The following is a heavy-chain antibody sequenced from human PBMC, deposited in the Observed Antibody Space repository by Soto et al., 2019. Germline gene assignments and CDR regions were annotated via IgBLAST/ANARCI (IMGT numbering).Heavy chain of an antibody. J-gene: IGHJ5*02. CDR1: GYTFTSYG. V-gene: IGHV1-18*01. D-gene: IGHD3-3*01. Sequence: ASVKVSCKASGYTFTSYGISWVRQAPGQGLEWMGWISAYNGNTNYAQKLQGRVTMTTDTSTSTAYMELRSLRFDDTAVYYCARDGSPNFWSGYYTGDWFDPWGQGTLVT. CDR2: ISAYNGNT. CDR3: ARDGSPNFWSGYYTGDWFDP.